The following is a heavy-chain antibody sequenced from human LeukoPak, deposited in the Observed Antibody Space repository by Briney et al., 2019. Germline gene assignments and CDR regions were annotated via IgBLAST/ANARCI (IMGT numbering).Heavy chain of an antibody. CDR1: GGSISSSSYY. J-gene: IGHJ4*02. CDR3: ARQPGGVTNYFDY. V-gene: IGHV4-39*01. D-gene: IGHD2-21*02. Sequence: PSETLSLTCSVSGGSISSSSYYWGWLRQPPGKGREWIGSIYYSGSTYYNPSLKSRVTISVDSSRNQFSLKLSSVTAADTAVYYCARQPGGVTNYFDYWGQGTLVTVSS. CDR2: IYYSGST.